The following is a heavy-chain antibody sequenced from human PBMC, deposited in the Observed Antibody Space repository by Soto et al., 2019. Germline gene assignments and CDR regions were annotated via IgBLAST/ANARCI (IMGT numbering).Heavy chain of an antibody. CDR1: GFTFSSYG. CDR3: AKGTGWGPPY. CDR2: ISYDGSNK. V-gene: IGHV3-30*18. Sequence: QVQLVESGGGVVQPGRSLRLSCAASGFTFSSYGMHWVRQAPGKGLEWVAVISYDGSNKYYADSVKGRFTISRDNSKNTLYLQMNSLRAEDTAVYYCAKGTGWGPPYWGQGTLVTVSS. J-gene: IGHJ4*02. D-gene: IGHD3-16*01.